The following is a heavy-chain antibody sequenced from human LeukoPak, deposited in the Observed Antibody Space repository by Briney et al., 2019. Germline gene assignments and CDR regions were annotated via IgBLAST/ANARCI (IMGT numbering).Heavy chain of an antibody. Sequence: PGGSLRLSCAASAFTFSNYWMSWVRQAPGKGLEWVANIKEDGSEINYVDSVKGRFTICRDNAKNSLYLQMNSLRVDDTAVYYCARDRGYSTFDYWGQGTLVTVSS. CDR1: AFTFSNYW. CDR2: IKEDGSEI. J-gene: IGHJ4*02. V-gene: IGHV3-7*01. D-gene: IGHD4-23*01. CDR3: ARDRGYSTFDY.